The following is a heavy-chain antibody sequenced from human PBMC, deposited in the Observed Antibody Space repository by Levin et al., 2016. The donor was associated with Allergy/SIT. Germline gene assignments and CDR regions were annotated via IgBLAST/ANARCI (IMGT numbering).Heavy chain of an antibody. Sequence: GGSLRLSCAASGFTFSSYEMNWVRQAPGKGLEWVSGIRNSGSETRYIDPVRGRFTISRDNSKSMLYLQMNSLRVDDTAVYYCVRDAGDQDPSSWLNCFDVWGQGILVTVSS. D-gene: IGHD4-17*01. CDR1: GFTFSSYE. CDR3: VRDAGDQDPSSWLNCFDV. CDR2: IRNSGSET. J-gene: IGHJ5*02. V-gene: IGHV3-23*01.